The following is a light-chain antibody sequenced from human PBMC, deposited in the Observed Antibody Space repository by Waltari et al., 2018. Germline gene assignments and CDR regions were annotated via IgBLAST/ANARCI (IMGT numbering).Light chain of an antibody. J-gene: IGLJ6*01. Sequence: QTVLTQPPSVSGSPGQSVTISCPGTSSDIGGYSFFSWYQQHPGKAPKLLISDVNERPSGVAARFSGSKSGNTASLTISGLQPDDEADYYCSSYAGSNTDVFGSGTKLTVL. V-gene: IGLV2-11*01. CDR3: SSYAGSNTDV. CDR2: DVN. CDR1: SSDIGGYSF.